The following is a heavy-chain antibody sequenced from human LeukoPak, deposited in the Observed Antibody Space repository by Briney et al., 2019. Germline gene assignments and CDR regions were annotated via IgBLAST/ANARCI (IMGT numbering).Heavy chain of an antibody. V-gene: IGHV1-18*01. CDR3: AMHPPDYDFWSGDDY. J-gene: IGHJ4*02. CDR2: ISAYNGNT. CDR1: GYTFTSYG. D-gene: IGHD3-3*01. Sequence: GASVKVSCKASGYTFTSYGISWVRQAPGQGLEWMGWISAYNGNTNYAQKLQGRVTMTTDTSTSTAYVELRSLRSDDTAVYYCAMHPPDYDFWSGDDYWGQGTLVTVSS.